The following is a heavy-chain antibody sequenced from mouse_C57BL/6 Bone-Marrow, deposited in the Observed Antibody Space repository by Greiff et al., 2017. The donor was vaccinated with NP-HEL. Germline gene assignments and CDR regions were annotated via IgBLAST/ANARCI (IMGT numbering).Heavy chain of an antibody. CDR2: IYWDDDK. Sequence: QVTLKVSGPGILQSSQTLSLSCSFSGFSLSTSGMGVSWIRQPSGKGLEWLAHIYWDDDKRYNPSLKSRLTISKETSRNQVFRKITSVDTADTATYYCARIYYYGSSYCWYFDVWGTGTTVTVSS. V-gene: IGHV8-12*01. CDR1: GFSLSTSGMG. CDR3: ARIYYYGSSYCWYFDV. J-gene: IGHJ1*03. D-gene: IGHD1-1*01.